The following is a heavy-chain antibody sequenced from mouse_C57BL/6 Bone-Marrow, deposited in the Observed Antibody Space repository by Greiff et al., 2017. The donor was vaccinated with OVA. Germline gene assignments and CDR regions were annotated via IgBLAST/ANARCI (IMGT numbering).Heavy chain of an antibody. V-gene: IGHV2-9-1*01. Sequence: VQLQQSGPGLVAPSQSLSITCTVSGFSLTSYAISWVRQPPGKGLEWLGVIWTGGGTNYNSALKSRLSISKDNSKSQVFLKMNSLQTDDTARYYCARTYYYGSSSDYYAMDYWGQGTSVTVSS. D-gene: IGHD1-1*01. CDR1: GFSLTSYA. CDR3: ARTYYYGSSSDYYAMDY. J-gene: IGHJ4*01. CDR2: IWTGGGT.